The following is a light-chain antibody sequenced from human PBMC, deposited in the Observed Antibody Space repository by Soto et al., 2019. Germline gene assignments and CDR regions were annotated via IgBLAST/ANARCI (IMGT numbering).Light chain of an antibody. J-gene: IGKJ1*01. V-gene: IGKV2-30*02. CDR3: MQGTHWPWK. CDR1: QSLVHPDGNIY. CDR2: KVS. Sequence: DVVMTQSPLSLPVTLGQPASISCRSSQSLVHPDGNIYLSWFQQRPGQSPRRLIYKVSNRDSGVPDRISGSGSGTGFTLRISRVEAEDVGIYYCMQGTHWPWKFGQGTKV.